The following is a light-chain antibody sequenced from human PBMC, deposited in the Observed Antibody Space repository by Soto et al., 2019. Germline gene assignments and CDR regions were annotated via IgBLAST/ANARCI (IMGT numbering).Light chain of an antibody. CDR3: QQYGISPT. V-gene: IGKV3-20*01. CDR2: DVS. Sequence: EMVLTQSPGTLSLSPGERATLSCRSSHSVSSNYLAWYQQKPGQAPRLLIYDVSSRATGIPDRFSGSGSGTDFTLTISRLAPVDFAVYYCQQYGISPTFGQGTKVEIK. CDR1: HSVSSNY. J-gene: IGKJ1*01.